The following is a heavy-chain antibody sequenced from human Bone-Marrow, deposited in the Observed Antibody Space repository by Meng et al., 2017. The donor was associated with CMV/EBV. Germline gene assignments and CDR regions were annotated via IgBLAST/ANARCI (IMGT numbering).Heavy chain of an antibody. CDR3: ARLLGYCSSTSCQFDP. J-gene: IGHJ5*02. CDR2: INHSGST. Sequence: SETLSLTCAVYGGSFSGYYWSWIRQPPGKGLEWIGEINHSGSTYYNPSLKSRVTISVDTSKNQFSLKLSSVTAADTAVYYCARLLGYCSSTSCQFDPWGQGTLVTVSS. D-gene: IGHD2-2*01. V-gene: IGHV4-34*09. CDR1: GGSFSGYY.